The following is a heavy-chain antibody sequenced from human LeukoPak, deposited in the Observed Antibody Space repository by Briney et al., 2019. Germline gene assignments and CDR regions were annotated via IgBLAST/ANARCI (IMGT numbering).Heavy chain of an antibody. D-gene: IGHD2-15*01. J-gene: IGHJ5*02. CDR1: GFTFSSNS. CDR3: ARELGYCSGGSCYSIRFDP. CDR2: ISSSSGTI. V-gene: IGHV3-48*01. Sequence: GGSLRLSCAASGFTFSSNSTNWVRQAPGKGLEWVSYISSSSGTIYYADSVKGRFTISRDNAKNTLYLQMNSLRAEDTAVYYCARELGYCSGGSCYSIRFDPWGQGTLVTVSS.